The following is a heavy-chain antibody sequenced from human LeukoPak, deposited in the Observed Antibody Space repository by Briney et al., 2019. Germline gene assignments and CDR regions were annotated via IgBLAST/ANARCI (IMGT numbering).Heavy chain of an antibody. J-gene: IGHJ3*02. Sequence: ASVKVSCKASGYTFTGYYMHWVRQAPGQGPEWMGWINPNSGGTNYAQKFQGRVTMTRDTSISTAYMELSRLRSDDTAVYYCASWGNYDSSGYYLDDAFDIWGQGTMVTVSS. CDR1: GYTFTGYY. CDR2: INPNSGGT. D-gene: IGHD3-22*01. V-gene: IGHV1-2*02. CDR3: ASWGNYDSSGYYLDDAFDI.